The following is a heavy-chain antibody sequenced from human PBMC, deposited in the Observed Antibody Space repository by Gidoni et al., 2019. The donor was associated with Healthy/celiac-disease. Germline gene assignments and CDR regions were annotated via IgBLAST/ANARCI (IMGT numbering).Heavy chain of an antibody. CDR3: ARAGYCSGGSCYSEGYYFDY. J-gene: IGHJ4*02. D-gene: IGHD2-15*01. CDR1: GYTFTRYS. Sequence: QLQLVQSGAEVTKPGASVQVSCKASGYTFTRYSLHWVRQAPGQGLEWMGIINPSGGSTSYAQKFQGRVTMTRDTSTSTVYMELSSLRSEDTAVYYCARAGYCSGGSCYSEGYYFDYWGQGTLVTVSS. V-gene: IGHV1-46*01. CDR2: INPSGGST.